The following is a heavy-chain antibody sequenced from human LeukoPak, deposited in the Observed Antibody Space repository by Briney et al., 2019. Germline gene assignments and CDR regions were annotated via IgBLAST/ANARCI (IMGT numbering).Heavy chain of an antibody. CDR1: GDSVSSNSAA. CDR2: TYYRSKWYN. D-gene: IGHD3-10*01. CDR3: ARGLRYYGSGTPLFYYFDY. V-gene: IGHV6-1*01. J-gene: IGHJ4*02. Sequence: SQTLSLTCAISGDSVSSNSAAWNWIRQSPSRGLEWLGRTYYRSKWYNDYAVSVKSRITINPDTSKNQSSLQLNSVTPEDTAVYYCARGLRYYGSGTPLFYYFDYWGQGTLVTVSS.